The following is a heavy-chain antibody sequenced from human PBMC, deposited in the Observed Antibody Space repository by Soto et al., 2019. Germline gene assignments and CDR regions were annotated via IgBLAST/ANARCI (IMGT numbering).Heavy chain of an antibody. CDR1: GFTFSSYA. J-gene: IGHJ2*01. CDR2: ISGSGGST. D-gene: IGHD3-10*01. Sequence: EVQLLESGGGLVQPGGSLRLSCAASGFTFSSYAMSWVRQAPGKGLEWVSAISGSGGSTYYADSVKGRFTISRDNSKNTLYLQMNSLRAEDTAVYYCAKSVSYGSGSYYKGTKTQERRWYFDLWGRGTLVTVSS. CDR3: AKSVSYGSGSYYKGTKTQERRWYFDL. V-gene: IGHV3-23*01.